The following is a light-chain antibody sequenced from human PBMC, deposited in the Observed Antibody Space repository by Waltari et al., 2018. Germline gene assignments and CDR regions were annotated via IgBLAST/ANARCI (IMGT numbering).Light chain of an antibody. V-gene: IGLV3-19*01. CDR2: DKN. J-gene: IGLJ2*01. CDR3: HSRDASGVGGS. Sequence: SSELTQDPTVSVAMGQTVRITCQGASLCSYYASRYQQTTGQTPILVIFDKNNRPSGVPDRFSGSSSDNTAVLTITGAQAEDESSYYCHSRDASGVGGSFGGGTKLTVL. CDR1: SLCSYY.